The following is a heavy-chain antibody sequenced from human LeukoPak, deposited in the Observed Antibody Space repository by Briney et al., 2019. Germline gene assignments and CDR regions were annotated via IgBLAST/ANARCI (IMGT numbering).Heavy chain of an antibody. J-gene: IGHJ5*02. CDR3: SSGIGYCSSTSCP. CDR2: INPNSGAT. V-gene: IGHV1-2*04. D-gene: IGHD2-2*01. CDR1: GYSFIDYY. Sequence: ASVKVSCKASGYSFIDYYMHWVRQAPGQGLEWMGWINPNSGATNYAQKFQRWVTMTRDTSITTAYMELSSLRSEDTAVYYCSSGIGYCSSTSCPWGQGTLVTVSS.